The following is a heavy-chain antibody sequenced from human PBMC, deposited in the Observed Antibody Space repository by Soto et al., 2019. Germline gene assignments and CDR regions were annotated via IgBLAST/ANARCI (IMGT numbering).Heavy chain of an antibody. J-gene: IGHJ4*02. CDR2: IKSKTDGGTI. V-gene: IGHV3-15*07. Sequence: EVQLVESGGGLVQPGGSLRLSCAASGFTFNNAWMNWVRQAPGKRLEWVGRIKSKTDGGTIDYNSTVKGKFTIARDDSKNTMYCQRSSLSIDDTDVYYCTSDRYWVQGTLVTVS. CDR1: GFTFNNAW. CDR3: TSDRY.